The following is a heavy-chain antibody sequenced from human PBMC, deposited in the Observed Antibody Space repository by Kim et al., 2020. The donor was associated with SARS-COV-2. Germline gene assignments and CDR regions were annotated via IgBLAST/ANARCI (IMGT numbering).Heavy chain of an antibody. CDR1: GFTFTGYA. D-gene: IGHD2-21*01. CDR2: IDGSDGTT. Sequence: GGSLRLSCTTSGFTFTGYAMSWVRQAPGKGLEWVSSIDGSDGTTYFVDSVKGRFTISRDNSKNTLYLQMSTLRADDMAVYYCVKGGWGSIWDHWGQGTLVTVAS. J-gene: IGHJ4*02. V-gene: IGHV3-23*01. CDR3: VKGGWGSIWDH.